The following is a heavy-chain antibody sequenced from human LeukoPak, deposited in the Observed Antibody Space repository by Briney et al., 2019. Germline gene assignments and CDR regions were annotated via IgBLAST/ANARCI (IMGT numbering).Heavy chain of an antibody. Sequence: ASVKVSCKASGYTFTSYYMHWVRQAPGQGLEWMGIINPSGGSTSYAQKFQGRVTMTRDTSTSTVYMELSSLRSEDTAVYYCASESTDCSGGSCYSGDDYWGQGTLVTVSS. CDR3: ASESTDCSGGSCYSGDDY. D-gene: IGHD2-15*01. V-gene: IGHV1-46*01. CDR2: INPSGGST. CDR1: GYTFTSYY. J-gene: IGHJ4*02.